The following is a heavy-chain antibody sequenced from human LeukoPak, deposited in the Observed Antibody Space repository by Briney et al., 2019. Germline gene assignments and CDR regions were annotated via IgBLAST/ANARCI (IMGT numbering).Heavy chain of an antibody. J-gene: IGHJ5*02. Sequence: VASVKVSCKASGYTFTSYGITWVRQAPGQGLEWMGWITTYNGNTHYAQNFQGRVTMTADTSTSTAYMEVRSLRSDDTAVYYCARLSPPIASFCSGGTCYSGGFDPWGQGTLVTVSS. V-gene: IGHV1-18*01. CDR2: ITTYNGNT. D-gene: IGHD2-15*01. CDR3: ARLSPPIASFCSGGTCYSGGFDP. CDR1: GYTFTSYG.